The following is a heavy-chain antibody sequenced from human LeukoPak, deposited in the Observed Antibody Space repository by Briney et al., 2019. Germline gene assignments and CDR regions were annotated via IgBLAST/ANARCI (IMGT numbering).Heavy chain of an antibody. D-gene: IGHD6-13*01. V-gene: IGHV3-30*03. J-gene: IGHJ3*02. CDR2: ISYDGSNK. CDR1: AFTFSSYS. Sequence: GGSLRLSCAASAFTFSSYSMNWVRQAPGKGLEWVAVISYDGSNKYYADSVKGRFTISRDNSKNALYLQMNSLRAEDTAVYYCARGGSSWDFAFDIWGQGTMVTVSS. CDR3: ARGGSSWDFAFDI.